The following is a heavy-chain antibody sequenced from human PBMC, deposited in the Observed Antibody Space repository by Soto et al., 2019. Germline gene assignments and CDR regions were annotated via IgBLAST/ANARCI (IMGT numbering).Heavy chain of an antibody. CDR1: GDSFSSNSVA. CDR2: TYYRSRWYN. CDR3: ARGGGGWYFDF. J-gene: IGHJ4*02. Sequence: SQTLSLTCAISGDSFSSNSVALNWIRQSPSRGLEWLGRTYYRSRWYNDYAVSVKSRITINPDTSKNQFSLQLNSVTPEDTAVYYCARGGGGWYFDFWGQGTLVTVSS. V-gene: IGHV6-1*01. D-gene: IGHD6-19*01.